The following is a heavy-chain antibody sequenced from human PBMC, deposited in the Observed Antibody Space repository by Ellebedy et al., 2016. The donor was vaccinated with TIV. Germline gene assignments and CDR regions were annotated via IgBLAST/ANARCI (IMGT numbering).Heavy chain of an antibody. CDR3: ARYHGVAAHYFDY. V-gene: IGHV4-34*01. CDR2: INHSGST. D-gene: IGHD6-19*01. CDR1: GGSFSGHH. J-gene: IGHJ4*02. Sequence: MPSETLSLTCAVYGGSFSGHHWTWIRQSPGKGLEWIGGINHSGSTNYNPSLKSRVTISVDTSKNQFSLKLSSVTAADTAVYYCARYHGVAAHYFDYWGQGTLVTVSS.